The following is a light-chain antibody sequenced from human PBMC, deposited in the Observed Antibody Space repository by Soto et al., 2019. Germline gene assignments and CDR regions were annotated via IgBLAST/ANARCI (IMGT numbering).Light chain of an antibody. CDR2: AAS. CDR3: QQLNSYPRIT. Sequence: DIQMTQSPASLSASVGDRVTITCRASQSISTYLIWYQQKPGKAPKLLIYAASTLQSGVPSRFSGSGSGTDLTLTISSLQPEDFATYYCQQLNSYPRITFGQGTRLEIK. CDR1: QSISTY. V-gene: IGKV1-9*01. J-gene: IGKJ5*01.